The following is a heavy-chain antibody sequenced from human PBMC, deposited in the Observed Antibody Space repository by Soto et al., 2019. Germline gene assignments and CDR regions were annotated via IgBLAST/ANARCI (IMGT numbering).Heavy chain of an antibody. CDR3: ASGYYYDSSGLAYFDY. Sequence: SETLSLTCTVPGGSIRSYYWSWIRQPPGKGLEWIGYIYYSGSTNYNPSLKSRVTISVDTSKNQFSLKLSSVTAADTAVYYCASGYYYDSSGLAYFDYWGQGTLVTVS. D-gene: IGHD3-22*01. J-gene: IGHJ4*02. V-gene: IGHV4-59*01. CDR2: IYYSGST. CDR1: GGSIRSYY.